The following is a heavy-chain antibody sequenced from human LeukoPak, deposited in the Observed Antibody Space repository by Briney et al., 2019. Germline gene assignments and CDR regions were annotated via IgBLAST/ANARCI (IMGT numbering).Heavy chain of an antibody. D-gene: IGHD3-10*01. V-gene: IGHV4-59*08. Sequence: SETLSLTCTVSGGSISSYYWSWIRQPPGKGLEWIGYIYYSGSTNYNPSLKSRVTISVDTSKNQFSLKLSSVTAADTAVYYCARRKSSMVRGGYYFDYWGKGTTVTVSS. CDR3: ARRKSSMVRGGYYFDY. J-gene: IGHJ4*03. CDR2: IYYSGST. CDR1: GGSISSYY.